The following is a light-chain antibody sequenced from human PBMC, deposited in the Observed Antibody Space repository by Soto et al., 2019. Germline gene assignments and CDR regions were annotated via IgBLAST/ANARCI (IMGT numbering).Light chain of an antibody. CDR2: GEX. V-gene: IGKV3-15*01. CDR1: QSVSNN. CDR3: QQYNNWPTWT. J-gene: IGKJ1*01. Sequence: DIVLTQCPGTLSLSPGERATLSCRASQSVSNNYLAWYRQKPGQAPSLLXXGEXTRATGIPARFSGSGSGKEFTLTISSLQSEDFAVYYCQQYNNWPTWTFGQGTKVDIK.